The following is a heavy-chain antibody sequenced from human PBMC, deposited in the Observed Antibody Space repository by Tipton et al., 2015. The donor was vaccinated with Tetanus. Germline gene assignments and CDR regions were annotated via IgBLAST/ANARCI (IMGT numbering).Heavy chain of an antibody. CDR3: VRHGGYGTGWDLFFAVGY. CDR2: LYPGDSDI. V-gene: IGHV5-51*01. Sequence: LVQSGAEVKKPGESLKISCKGSGYSFTNYWIAWVRQMPGKGLEWMGSLYPGDSDIRYSPSFRGQVTISAEKSISTAYLQWSSLKASDTAMYYWVRHGGYGTGWDLFFAVGYWGQGTPVTVFS. D-gene: IGHD2-8*02. CDR1: GYSFTNYW. J-gene: IGHJ4*02.